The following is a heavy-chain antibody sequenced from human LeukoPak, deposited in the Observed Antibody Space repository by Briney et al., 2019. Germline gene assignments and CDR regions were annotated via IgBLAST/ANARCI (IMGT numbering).Heavy chain of an antibody. Sequence: GASVKVSCKASGYTFTSYGISWVRQAPGQGLEWMGWVSAYNGNTNYAQKLQGRVTMTTDTSTSTAYMELRSLRSEDTAVYYCATDPSVGLERRRFDPWGQGTLVTVSS. V-gene: IGHV1-18*01. J-gene: IGHJ5*02. CDR1: GYTFTSYG. CDR3: ATDPSVGLERRRFDP. CDR2: VSAYNGNT. D-gene: IGHD1-1*01.